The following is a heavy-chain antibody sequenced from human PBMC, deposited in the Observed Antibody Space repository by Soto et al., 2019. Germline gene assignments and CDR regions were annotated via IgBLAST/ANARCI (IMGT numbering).Heavy chain of an antibody. D-gene: IGHD7-27*01. CDR3: TRGKDLDPTVWGY. CDR1: GDSMGSGGHY. V-gene: IGHV4-31*03. J-gene: IGHJ4*02. CDR2: VYYSGAT. Sequence: SETLSLTCIVTGDSMGSGGHYYNWIRQLPGKGLEWIGYVYYSGATHYNPSLRARATISRDTSKNQFFLRLISVTAADTAVYFCTRGKDLDPTVWGYWGQGTQVTVSS.